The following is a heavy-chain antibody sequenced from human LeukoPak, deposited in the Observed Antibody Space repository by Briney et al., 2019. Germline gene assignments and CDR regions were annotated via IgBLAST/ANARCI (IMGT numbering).Heavy chain of an antibody. CDR3: ARDSYYYYDSSGYYYYFDY. V-gene: IGHV1-69*05. CDR1: GGTFNSYA. D-gene: IGHD3-22*01. CDR2: IIPIFGTS. J-gene: IGHJ4*02. Sequence: SVKVSCKASGGTFNSYAISWVRQAPGQGLEWMGRIIPIFGTSNYAQKFQGRVTITTDESTSTAYMELSSLRSEDTAVYYCARDSYYYYDSSGYYYYFDYWGQGTLVTVSS.